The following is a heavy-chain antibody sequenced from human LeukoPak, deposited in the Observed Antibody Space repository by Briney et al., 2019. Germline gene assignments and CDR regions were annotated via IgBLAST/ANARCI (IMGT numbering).Heavy chain of an antibody. CDR1: GYTFTSHG. CDR2: ISAYNGNT. J-gene: IGHJ6*02. V-gene: IGHV1-18*01. CDR3: ARYFCSSTSCYSPAYYYYGMDV. Sequence: ASVKVSCKGSGYTFTSHGISWVRQAPGQGLEWMGWISAYNGNTNYAQKLQGRVTMTTDTSTSTAYMELRSLRSDDTAVYYCARYFCSSTSCYSPAYYYYGMDVWGQGTTVTVSS. D-gene: IGHD2-2*02.